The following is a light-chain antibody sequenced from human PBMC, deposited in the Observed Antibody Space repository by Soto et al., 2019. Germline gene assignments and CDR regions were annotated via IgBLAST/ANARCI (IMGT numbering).Light chain of an antibody. V-gene: IGKV1-39*01. CDR2: AAS. J-gene: IGKJ5*01. CDR3: QQSYSTLIT. Sequence: DIQMTQSPSSLSASVGDRVTITCRASQSIRTYLNWYQQKPGKAPKLLIYAASSLKSGVPSRFSGSGSGTDFTLTISSLQPEDFATYYCQQSYSTLITFGQGTRLEIK. CDR1: QSIRTY.